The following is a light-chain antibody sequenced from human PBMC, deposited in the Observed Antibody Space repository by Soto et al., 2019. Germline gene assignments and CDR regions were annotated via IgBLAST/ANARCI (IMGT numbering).Light chain of an antibody. Sequence: EVVLTQSPGTLSLSPGERATLSCRASQSVSTYFVWYQQKPGQAPRLLIYGASSRASGIPERFSVIGSGTHLTLTINILGSEDSAVYYCQRFDSSPYTFGQGTKLEI. V-gene: IGKV3-20*01. CDR1: QSVSTY. J-gene: IGKJ2*01. CDR3: QRFDSSPYT. CDR2: GAS.